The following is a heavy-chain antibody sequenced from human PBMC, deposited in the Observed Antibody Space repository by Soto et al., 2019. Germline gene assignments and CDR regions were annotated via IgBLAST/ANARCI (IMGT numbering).Heavy chain of an antibody. CDR1: GFTFSSYE. D-gene: IGHD3-3*01. Sequence: LRLSCAASGFTFSSYEMNWVRQAPGKGLEWVSYISSSGSTIYYADSVKGRFTISRDNAKNSLYLQMNSLRAEDTAVYYCARLLTIFGAGNYGMDVWGQGTTVTVSS. V-gene: IGHV3-48*03. J-gene: IGHJ6*02. CDR3: ARLLTIFGAGNYGMDV. CDR2: ISSSGSTI.